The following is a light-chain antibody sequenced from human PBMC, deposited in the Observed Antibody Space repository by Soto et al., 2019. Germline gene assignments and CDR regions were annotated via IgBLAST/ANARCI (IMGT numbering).Light chain of an antibody. Sequence: EIVLTQSPGTLSLSPGETVTLSCRASQSIGSNYLAWYQQKPGQAPRLLIFSTSSRATGIPARFSGGGSCTTFSLSISRREPEDDSVYYCHQYASTPPLTFGEGTKVEIK. CDR1: QSIGSNY. V-gene: IGKV3-20*01. CDR3: HQYASTPPLT. CDR2: STS. J-gene: IGKJ4*02.